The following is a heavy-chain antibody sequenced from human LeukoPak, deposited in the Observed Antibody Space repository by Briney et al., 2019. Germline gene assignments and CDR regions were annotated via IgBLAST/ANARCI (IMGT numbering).Heavy chain of an antibody. D-gene: IGHD3-3*01. CDR2: IYYSGST. V-gene: IGHV4-39*01. CDR1: GGSISSSSYY. CDR3: ARHYTAYTIFSDY. J-gene: IGHJ4*02. Sequence: SETLSLTCTVSGGSISSSSYYWGWIRQPPGKGLEWIGSIYYSGSTYYNPSLKSRVTISVDTSKNQFSLKLSSVTAADTAVHYCARHYTAYTIFSDYWGQGTLVTVSS.